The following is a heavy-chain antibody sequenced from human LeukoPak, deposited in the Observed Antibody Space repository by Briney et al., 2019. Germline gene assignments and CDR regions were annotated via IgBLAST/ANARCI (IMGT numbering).Heavy chain of an antibody. V-gene: IGHV3-23*01. Sequence: PGGSLRLSCAASGFTFSSYAMSWVRQAPGKGLEWVSAISGSGGSTYYADSVKGRFTISRDNSKNTLYLQMNSLRAEDTAVYYCAKGSRSRYSSSWVSDYWGQGTLVTVSS. CDR3: AKGSRSRYSSSWVSDY. CDR1: GFTFSSYA. J-gene: IGHJ4*02. D-gene: IGHD6-13*01. CDR2: ISGSGGST.